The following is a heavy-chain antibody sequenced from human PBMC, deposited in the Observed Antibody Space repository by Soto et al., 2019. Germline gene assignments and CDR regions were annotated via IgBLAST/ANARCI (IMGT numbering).Heavy chain of an antibody. CDR2: IIPIFGTA. V-gene: IGHV1-69*12. D-gene: IGHD2-2*01. J-gene: IGHJ4*02. CDR1: GVTFSSYA. Sequence: QVQLVQSGAEVKKPGSSVKVSCKASGVTFSSYAISWVRQAPGHVLDWMGGIIPIFGTANYAQKFQGRVTITADESTSTAYMELSSMRSEDTAVYYCARGGVLVPAAEGWGQGTMVSVSS. CDR3: ARGGVLVPAAEG.